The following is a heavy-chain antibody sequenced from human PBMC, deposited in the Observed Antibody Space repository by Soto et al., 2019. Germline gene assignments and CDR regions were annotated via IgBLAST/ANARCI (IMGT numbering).Heavy chain of an antibody. V-gene: IGHV1-18*01. Sequence: QVQLLQSGAEVKQHVASVKVSCKASGYTFTSYGISWVRQAPGQGLEWMGWIRAYNGNTNYAQKLQCRVTLTTDTSTSTAYMELRSLRSDDTSGYYCARALPTMYVWGHGTTVTVSS. CDR1: GYTFTSYG. CDR3: ARALPTMYV. CDR2: IRAYNGNT. J-gene: IGHJ6*02.